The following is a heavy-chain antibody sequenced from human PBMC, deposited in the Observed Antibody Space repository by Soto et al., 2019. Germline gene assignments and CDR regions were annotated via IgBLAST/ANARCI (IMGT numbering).Heavy chain of an antibody. J-gene: IGHJ4*02. CDR2: ITWNSGSL. Sequence: EVQLVESGGGLVQPGRSLRLSCAASGFTFSNYAMHWVRQAPVKGLEWVSLITWNSGSLSYADSVKGRFTISRDNAKKSLYLDMNSLRPEDTALYYCANSFGSGSYAFASWGQGTLVTVSS. CDR3: ANSFGSGSYAFAS. V-gene: IGHV3-9*01. D-gene: IGHD3-10*01. CDR1: GFTFSNYA.